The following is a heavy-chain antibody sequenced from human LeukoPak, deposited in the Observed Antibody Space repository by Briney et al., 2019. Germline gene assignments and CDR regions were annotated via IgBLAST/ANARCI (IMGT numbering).Heavy chain of an antibody. CDR1: GASIQNRTYY. Sequence: SETLSLTCSVFGASIQNRTYYWGWIRQPPGKRLEWIANIYSDGSTYYNPSLPSPVSISVDTSKNHFSLKLTSVTAADTAVYYCARTQDYDILTGYFPFDYWGQGTLVTVSS. CDR2: IYSDGST. D-gene: IGHD3-9*01. CDR3: ARTQDYDILTGYFPFDY. J-gene: IGHJ4*02. V-gene: IGHV4-39*07.